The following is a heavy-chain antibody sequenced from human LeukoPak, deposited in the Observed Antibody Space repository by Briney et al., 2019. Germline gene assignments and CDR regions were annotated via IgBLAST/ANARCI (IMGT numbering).Heavy chain of an antibody. V-gene: IGHV3-33*01. Sequence: GGSLRLSCAASGFIVSDYGMHWVRQAPGKGLEWVAVIWYDGTMKDYADSAKGRFTVSRDNSKNTLSLQMNSLRVEDTAVYYCARPFWSPHPTHAFDMWGQGTMVTVSS. CDR2: IWYDGTMK. CDR3: ARPFWSPHPTHAFDM. CDR1: GFIVSDYG. J-gene: IGHJ3*02. D-gene: IGHD3-3*01.